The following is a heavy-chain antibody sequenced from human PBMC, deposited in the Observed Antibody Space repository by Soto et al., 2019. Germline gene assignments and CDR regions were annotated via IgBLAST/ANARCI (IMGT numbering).Heavy chain of an antibody. V-gene: IGHV4-39*01. CDR2: VYYNGNT. CDR3: VRQTIVRGVLSWFDP. Sequence: QLQLQELGPRLVKPSETLSLICSVSGGSIRSGSNYWAWIRQPPGKGLDWIGTVYYNGNTYYNASLKSRVTISADTSKNQFSLKLSSVSAADTAVYYCVRQTIVRGVLSWFDPWGQGTLVTVSS. CDR1: GGSIRSGSNY. J-gene: IGHJ5*02. D-gene: IGHD3-10*01.